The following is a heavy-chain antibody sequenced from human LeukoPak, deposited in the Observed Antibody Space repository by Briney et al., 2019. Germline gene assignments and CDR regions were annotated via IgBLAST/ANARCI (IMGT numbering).Heavy chain of an antibody. CDR3: ARDYGSSGSFFDY. D-gene: IGHD3-22*01. CDR2: IIPIFGTA. J-gene: IGHJ4*02. V-gene: IGHV1-69*05. CDR1: GGTFSSYA. Sequence: GASVTVSCTASGGTFSSYAISWVRQAPGQGLEWKGGIIPIFGTANYAQKFQGRVTITTDESTSTDYMELSSLRSEDTAVYYCARDYGSSGSFFDYWGQGTLVTVSS.